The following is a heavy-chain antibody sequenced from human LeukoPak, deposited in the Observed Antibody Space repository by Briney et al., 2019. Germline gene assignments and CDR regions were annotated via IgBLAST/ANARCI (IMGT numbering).Heavy chain of an antibody. CDR3: ARAAVDGGFDY. CDR1: GGTFSSYA. J-gene: IGHJ4*02. V-gene: IGHV1-69*04. Sequence: SVKVSCKASGGTFSSYAIIWVRQAPGQGLEWMGRIIPILGIANYAQKFQGRVTITADKSTSTAYMELSSLRSEDTAVYYCARAAVDGGFDYWGQGTLVTVSS. D-gene: IGHD3-16*01. CDR2: IIPILGIA.